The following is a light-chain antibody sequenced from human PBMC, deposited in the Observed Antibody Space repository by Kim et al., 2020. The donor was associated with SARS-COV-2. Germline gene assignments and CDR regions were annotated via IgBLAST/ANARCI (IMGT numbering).Light chain of an antibody. CDR1: QAIANS. Sequence: DIQMTQSPSSLSASVGDRVTITCRASQAIANSLAWFQQKPGKAPDLLLYAASTLESGVPSRFSGSGSGTEYTLTISSLQPEDFATYYCQKYYNTPPLTYGGGTKLEI. J-gene: IGKJ4*02. CDR3: QKYYNTPPLT. CDR2: AAS. V-gene: IGKV1-NL1*01.